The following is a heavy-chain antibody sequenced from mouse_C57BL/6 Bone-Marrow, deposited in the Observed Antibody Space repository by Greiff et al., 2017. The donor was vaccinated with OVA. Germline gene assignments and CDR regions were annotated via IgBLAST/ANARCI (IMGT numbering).Heavy chain of an antibody. V-gene: IGHV14-3*01. CDR1: GFNITNTY. Sequence: EVKLMESVAELVRPGASVKLSCTASGFNITNTYMHWVKQRPEQGLEWIGRIDPANGNTKYAPKFQGKATLTADTSSNTAYLQLSSLTSEDAAICYCARHLLRNWGQGTLVTVSA. CDR2: IDPANGNT. J-gene: IGHJ3*01. CDR3: ARHLLRN.